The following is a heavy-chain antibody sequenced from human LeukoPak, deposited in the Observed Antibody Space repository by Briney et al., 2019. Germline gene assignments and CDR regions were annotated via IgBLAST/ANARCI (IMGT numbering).Heavy chain of an antibody. D-gene: IGHD3-10*01. V-gene: IGHV1-69*04. CDR3: ARDAPDMVRGVTLDY. Sequence: SVKVSCKASGYTFTDFGISWVRQAPGQGLEWMGRIIPILGIANYAQKFQGRVTITADKSTSTAYMELSSLRSEDTAVYYCARDAPDMVRGVTLDYWGQGTLVTVSS. CDR2: IIPILGIA. CDR1: GYTFTDFG. J-gene: IGHJ4*02.